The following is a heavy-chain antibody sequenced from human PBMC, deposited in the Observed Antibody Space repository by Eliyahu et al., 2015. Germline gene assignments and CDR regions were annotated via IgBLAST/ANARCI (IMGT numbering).Heavy chain of an antibody. D-gene: IGHD4-17*01. Sequence: EVQLVESGGDLIQPGGSLRLSCAAXGFTVSSNNXNWVRQAPGKGLEWVSVLYSGGNTYYADSVKGRFTISRDNSKNTLYLQMSSLRVEDTAVYYCARDPGPTTVTKLTDWGQGTLVTVSS. V-gene: IGHV3-53*01. CDR3: ARDPGPTTVTKLTD. J-gene: IGHJ4*02. CDR2: LYSGGNT. CDR1: GFTVSSNN.